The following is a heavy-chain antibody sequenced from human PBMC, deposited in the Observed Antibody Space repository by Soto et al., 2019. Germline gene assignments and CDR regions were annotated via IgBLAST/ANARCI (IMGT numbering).Heavy chain of an antibody. CDR3: TSGPSGSYRIDY. Sequence: GGSLRLSCAASGFTFSGSAMHWVRQASGKGLEWVGRIRSKANSYATAYAASVKGRFTISRDDSKNTAYLQMNSLKTEDTAVYYCTSGPSGSYRIDYWGQGTLVTVSS. CDR1: GFTFSGSA. CDR2: IRSKANSYAT. J-gene: IGHJ4*02. V-gene: IGHV3-73*01. D-gene: IGHD1-26*01.